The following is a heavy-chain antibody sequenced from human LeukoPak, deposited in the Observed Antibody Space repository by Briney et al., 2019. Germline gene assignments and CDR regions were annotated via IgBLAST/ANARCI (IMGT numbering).Heavy chain of an antibody. Sequence: SETLSLTCTVSGGSFSSDVSYWGWIRQSPEKGLQWIASTFYSGYTYYNPSLKSRVTTSVDSSKKQFSLKLTSVTAADTAVYYFARKMARRGLEKRVDPLGQGTLVIVSS. CDR3: ARKMARRGLEKRVDP. V-gene: IGHV4-39*01. CDR1: GGSFSSDVSY. CDR2: TFYSGYT. D-gene: IGHD1/OR15-1a*01. J-gene: IGHJ5*02.